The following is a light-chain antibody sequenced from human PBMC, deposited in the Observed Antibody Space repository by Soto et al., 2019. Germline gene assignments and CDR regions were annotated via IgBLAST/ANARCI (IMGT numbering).Light chain of an antibody. CDR2: DAS. CDR3: HQRSTWPLLT. V-gene: IGKV3-11*01. J-gene: IGKJ4*01. CDR1: QTVSRY. Sequence: VLIQSPATLSLSPGERATLSCRASQTVSRYLAWFQQKPGHPPRLLIYDASNRATGIPARFSGSGSGTDYTLTISSLEPEDFAVYYCHQRSTWPLLTFGGGTKVEI.